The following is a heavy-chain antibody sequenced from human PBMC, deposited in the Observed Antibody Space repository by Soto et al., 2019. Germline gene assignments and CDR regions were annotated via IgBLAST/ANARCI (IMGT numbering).Heavy chain of an antibody. CDR3: ANLIAAAGPLDYYYGMDV. D-gene: IGHD6-13*01. CDR2: ISGSGGST. V-gene: IGHV3-23*01. Sequence: GGSLRLSCAASGFTFSSYAMSWVRQAPGKGLEWVSAISGSGGSTYYADSVKGRFTISRDNSKNTLYLQMNSLRAEDTAVYYCANLIAAAGPLDYYYGMDVWGQGTTVTVSS. J-gene: IGHJ6*02. CDR1: GFTFSSYA.